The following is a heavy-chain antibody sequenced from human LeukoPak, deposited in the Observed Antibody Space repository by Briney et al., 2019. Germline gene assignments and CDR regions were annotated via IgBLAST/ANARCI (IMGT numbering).Heavy chain of an antibody. V-gene: IGHV4-38-2*02. CDR2: IYHSGST. D-gene: IGHD3-9*01. CDR1: GYSISSGYY. CDR3: VRRTTYFGWRPSESPSCFDY. Sequence: PSETLSLTCTVSGYSISSGYYWGWIRQPPGKGLEWIGMIYHSGSTYYKSSLKSRVTISVDTSKNQFSLKLSSVTAADTAVYYCVRRTTYFGWRPSESPSCFDYWGQGTLVTVSS. J-gene: IGHJ4*02.